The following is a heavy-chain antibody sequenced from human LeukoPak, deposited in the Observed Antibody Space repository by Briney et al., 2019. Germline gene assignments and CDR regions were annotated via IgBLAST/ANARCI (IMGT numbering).Heavy chain of an antibody. V-gene: IGHV3-48*03. D-gene: IGHD6-19*01. Sequence: GGSLRLSCAASGFTFSIYEMNWVSQAPGKGLEWVSSSSGSTIYYADSVRGRFTISRDNAKNSLYLQMNSLRAEDTAIYYCAREDSSGLDYWGQGTLVTVSS. CDR1: GFTFSIYE. CDR2: SSSGSTI. CDR3: AREDSSGLDY. J-gene: IGHJ4*02.